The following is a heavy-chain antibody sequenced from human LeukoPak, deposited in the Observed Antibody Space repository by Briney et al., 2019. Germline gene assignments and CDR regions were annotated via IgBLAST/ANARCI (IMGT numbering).Heavy chain of an antibody. V-gene: IGHV1-24*01. D-gene: IGHD3-22*01. Sequence: ASVKVSCKVSGYTLTELSMHWVRQAPGKGLEWMGGFDPEDGETIYAQKFQGRVTMTEDTSTDTAYMELSSLRSEDTAVYYCAKARDYYDSSGLIYYFDYWGQGTLVTVSS. CDR2: FDPEDGET. CDR1: GYTLTELS. J-gene: IGHJ4*02. CDR3: AKARDYYDSSGLIYYFDY.